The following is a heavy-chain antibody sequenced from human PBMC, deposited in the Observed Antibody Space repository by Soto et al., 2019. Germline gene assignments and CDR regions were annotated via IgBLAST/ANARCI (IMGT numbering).Heavy chain of an antibody. Sequence: SETLSLTCTVPGGSISSGGYYWSWIRQHPGKGLEWIGYIYYSGSTYYNPSLKSRVTISVDTSKNQFSLKLSSVTAADTAVYYCARVIPYYYGSGSYHWFDPWGQGTLVTVSS. CDR1: GGSISSGGYY. CDR3: ARVIPYYYGSGSYHWFDP. J-gene: IGHJ5*02. CDR2: IYYSGST. V-gene: IGHV4-31*03. D-gene: IGHD3-10*01.